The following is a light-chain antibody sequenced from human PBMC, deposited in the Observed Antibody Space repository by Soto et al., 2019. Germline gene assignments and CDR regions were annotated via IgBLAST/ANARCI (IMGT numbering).Light chain of an antibody. CDR2: EVT. J-gene: IGLJ1*01. Sequence: QSALTQPPSASGSPGQSVTISCTGTSSDVGGYNYVSWYQQHPGKAPKLMIYEVTKRPSGVPDRFSGSKSGNTASLTVSGLQAEDEADYYCSSYAGSNIFYVFGTGTTVTVL. V-gene: IGLV2-8*01. CDR3: SSYAGSNIFYV. CDR1: SSDVGGYNY.